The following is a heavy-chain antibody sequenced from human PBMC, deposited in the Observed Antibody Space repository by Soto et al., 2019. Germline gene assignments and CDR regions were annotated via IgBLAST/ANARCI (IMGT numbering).Heavy chain of an antibody. Sequence: WASVKVSCKASGYTFTSYGISWVRQAPGQGLEWMGWISAYNGNTNYAQKLQGRVTMTTDTSTSTAYMELRSLRSDDTAVYYCARVRMRNYDFWSGYPPSYGMDVWGQGTTVTVSS. V-gene: IGHV1-18*04. D-gene: IGHD3-3*01. CDR2: ISAYNGNT. CDR3: ARVRMRNYDFWSGYPPSYGMDV. J-gene: IGHJ6*02. CDR1: GYTFTSYG.